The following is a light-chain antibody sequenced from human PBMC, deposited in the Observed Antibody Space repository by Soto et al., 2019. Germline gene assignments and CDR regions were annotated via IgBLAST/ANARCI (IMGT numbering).Light chain of an antibody. CDR1: QNIADW. Sequence: DIHMTQSPSTLSESVGDRVTIPCLASQNIADWLAWYQQKPGKAPKLLIYDASSLESGVPSRFSGSGSGAEFSLTISSLQPDDFATYYCQHFNSYSPGAFGQGTKVDIK. J-gene: IGKJ1*01. V-gene: IGKV1-5*01. CDR2: DAS. CDR3: QHFNSYSPGA.